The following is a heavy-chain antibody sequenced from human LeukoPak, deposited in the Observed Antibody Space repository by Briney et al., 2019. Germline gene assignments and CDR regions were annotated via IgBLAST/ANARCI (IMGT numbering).Heavy chain of an antibody. CDR1: GGSISSYY. V-gene: IGHV4-59*08. CDR3: ARSGDPPQGNWFDP. CDR2: IYYSGST. Sequence: SETLSLTCTVSGGSISSYYWSWIRQPPGKGLEWIGYIYYSGSTNYNPSLKSRVTISVDTSKNQISLKLSSVTAADTAVYYCARSGDPPQGNWFDPWGQGTLVTVSS. J-gene: IGHJ5*02. D-gene: IGHD7-27*01.